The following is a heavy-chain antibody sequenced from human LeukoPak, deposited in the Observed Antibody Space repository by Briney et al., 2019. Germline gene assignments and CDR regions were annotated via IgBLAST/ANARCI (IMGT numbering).Heavy chain of an antibody. CDR2: ISGSGGST. J-gene: IGHJ4*02. D-gene: IGHD6-13*01. Sequence: PGGSLRLSCAASGFTFTSYAMNWVRQAPGKGLEWVSAISGSGGSTYYADSVKGRFTISRDNSKNTLYLQMNSLRAEDTAVYYCAKCSGYSSSWYVDYFDYWGQGTLVTVSS. CDR1: GFTFTSYA. V-gene: IGHV3-23*01. CDR3: AKCSGYSSSWYVDYFDY.